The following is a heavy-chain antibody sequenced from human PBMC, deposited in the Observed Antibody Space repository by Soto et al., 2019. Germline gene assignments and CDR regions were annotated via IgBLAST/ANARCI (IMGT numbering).Heavy chain of an antibody. CDR1: GFTYNIYA. CDR2: ISAGVIDT. CDR3: AKQFSSSTWYPFDH. J-gene: IGHJ4*02. D-gene: IGHD6-13*01. Sequence: EVQLLESGEALVQPGGSLRLSCAASGFTYNIYAMSWVRQAPGKGLEWVSGISAGVIDTYYADSVKGRFTVSRDDSKNTLYLHMNRLTADDTAVYYCAKQFSSSTWYPFDHWGRGTLVTVSS. V-gene: IGHV3-23*01.